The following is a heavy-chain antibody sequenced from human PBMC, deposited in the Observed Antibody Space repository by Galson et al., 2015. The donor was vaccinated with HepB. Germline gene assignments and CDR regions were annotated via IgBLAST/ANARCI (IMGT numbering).Heavy chain of an antibody. CDR1: GFTFNGFG. V-gene: IGHV3-23*01. CDR2: ISGTANKT. D-gene: IGHD2-2*01. CDR3: ARDSLRLGHCSSTSCHRAYYM. J-gene: IGHJ3*02. Sequence: SLRLSCATSGFTFNGFGLTWVRQAPGKGLEWVSGISGTANKTYVADSVRGRFTVSRDNSKNTLFLQMDSLRSEDTAIYYCARDSLRLGHCSSTSCHRAYYMWGQGTKVTVSS.